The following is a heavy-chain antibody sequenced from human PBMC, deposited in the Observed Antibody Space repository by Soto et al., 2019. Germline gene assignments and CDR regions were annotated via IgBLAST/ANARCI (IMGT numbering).Heavy chain of an antibody. D-gene: IGHD6-19*01. CDR2: ISSSSSTI. J-gene: IGHJ4*02. Sequence: GGSLRLSCAASGFTFSSYSMNWVRQAPGKGLEWVSYISSSSSTIYYADSVKGRFTISRDNAKNSLYLQMNSLRDEDTAVYYCARDVGSSGWYSHTYMFDYWGQGTLVTVSS. V-gene: IGHV3-48*02. CDR1: GFTFSSYS. CDR3: ARDVGSSGWYSHTYMFDY.